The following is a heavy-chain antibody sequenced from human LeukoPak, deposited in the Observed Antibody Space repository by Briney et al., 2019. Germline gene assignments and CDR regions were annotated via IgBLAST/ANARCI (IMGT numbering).Heavy chain of an antibody. CDR3: ARLGRFEDPA. J-gene: IGHJ5*02. V-gene: IGHV4-39*01. CDR2: IYYSGST. D-gene: IGHD3-10*01. Sequence: SETLSLTCTVSGGSISSSSYYWGWIRQPPGKELEWIGSIYYSGSTYYNPSLKSRVTISVDTSKNQFSLKLSPVTAADTAVYYCARLGRFEDPAWGQGTLVTVSS. CDR1: GGSISSSSYY.